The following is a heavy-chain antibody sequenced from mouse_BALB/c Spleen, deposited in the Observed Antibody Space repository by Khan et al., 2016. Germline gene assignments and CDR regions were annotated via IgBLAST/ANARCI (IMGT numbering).Heavy chain of an antibody. J-gene: IGHJ1*01. D-gene: IGHD2-1*01. V-gene: IGHV3-2*02. Sequence: EVQLQESGPGLVKPSQSLSLTCTVTGYSITSDYAWNWIRQFPGNKLEWMGYISYSGSTSYNPSLKSRISITRDTSKNQFFLQLNSVTTEDTATCYCARFFGNYRYFDVWGAGTTVTVSS. CDR3: ARFFGNYRYFDV. CDR1: GYSITSDYA. CDR2: ISYSGST.